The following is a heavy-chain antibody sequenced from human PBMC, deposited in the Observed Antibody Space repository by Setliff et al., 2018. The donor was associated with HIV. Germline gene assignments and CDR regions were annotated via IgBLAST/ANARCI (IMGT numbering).Heavy chain of an antibody. CDR1: GGSISSSNYY. CDR2: IYYSGST. J-gene: IGHJ4*02. Sequence: PSETLSLTCTVSGGSISSSNYYWGWIRQPPGKGLEWIGSIYYSGSTNYNPSLKSRVTISVDTSKNQFSLKLRSVTAADTAVYYCARDIARRFDPWGDYWGQGTLVTVSS. CDR3: ARDIARRFDPWGDY. V-gene: IGHV4-39*07. D-gene: IGHD3-10*01.